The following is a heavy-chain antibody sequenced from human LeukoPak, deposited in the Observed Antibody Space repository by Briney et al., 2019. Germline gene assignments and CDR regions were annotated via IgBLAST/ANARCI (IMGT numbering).Heavy chain of an antibody. CDR1: GFTLSTYW. J-gene: IGHJ4*02. Sequence: PTGGSLRLSCAASGFTLSTYWMSWVRQVPGKGLEWVANIKKDGSETYYVDSVKGRFTISRDNAKNSLYLQMNSLRAEDTAIYHCAKQLGYCSDGSCYFPYWGQGTLVTVSS. CDR3: AKQLGYCSDGSCYFPY. CDR2: IKKDGSET. V-gene: IGHV3-7*03. D-gene: IGHD2-15*01.